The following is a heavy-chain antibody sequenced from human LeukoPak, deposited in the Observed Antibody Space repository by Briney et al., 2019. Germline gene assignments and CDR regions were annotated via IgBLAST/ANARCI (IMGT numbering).Heavy chain of an antibody. V-gene: IGHV1-18*01. CDR3: ARDYWVSRFGELLGYFDY. D-gene: IGHD3-10*01. J-gene: IGHJ4*02. CDR1: GYTFTSYG. CDR2: ISAYNGNT. Sequence: GASVKVSCKASGYTFTSYGISWVRQAPGQGLEWMGWISAYNGNTNYAQKLQGRVTMTTDTSTSTAYMELRSLRSDDTAVYYCARDYWVSRFGELLGYFDYWGQGTLVTVSS.